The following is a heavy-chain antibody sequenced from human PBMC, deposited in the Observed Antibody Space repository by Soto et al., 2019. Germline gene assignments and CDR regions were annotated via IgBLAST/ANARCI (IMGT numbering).Heavy chain of an antibody. CDR2: ISYSGTT. Sequence: PSETLSLTSTVSGGSLSSYYWSWIRRPPGMGLEWIASISYSGTTNYNSSLKSRVTISIDTSKKQFSLKFNSVTAADTAVYYCAREGYNFGPFDYWGQGALVTVS. D-gene: IGHD5-18*01. J-gene: IGHJ4*02. CDR3: AREGYNFGPFDY. CDR1: GGSLSSYY. V-gene: IGHV4-59*01.